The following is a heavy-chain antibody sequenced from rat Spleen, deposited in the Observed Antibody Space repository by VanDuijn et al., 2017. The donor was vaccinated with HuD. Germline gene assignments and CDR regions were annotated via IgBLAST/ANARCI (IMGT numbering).Heavy chain of an antibody. D-gene: IGHD5-1*01. Sequence: EMKLQESGPGPVKPSQSLSLTCSVTEYSITSSYRWSWIRKFPGNKLEWMGYINNAGITDYNPSLKSRISITRDTSKNQFFLQMISVTTEDTATYYCAREPTGSSGFAFWGQGTLVTVSS. J-gene: IGHJ3*01. CDR3: AREPTGSSGFAF. CDR1: EYSITSSYR. CDR2: INNAGIT. V-gene: IGHV3-3*01.